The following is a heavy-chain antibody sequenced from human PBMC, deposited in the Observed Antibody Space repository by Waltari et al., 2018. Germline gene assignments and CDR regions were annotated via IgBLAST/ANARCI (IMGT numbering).Heavy chain of an antibody. CDR2: IYHSGST. D-gene: IGHD5-12*01. Sequence: QVQLQESGPGLVKPSETLSLTCAVSGYSISSGYYWGWIRQHPGKGLEWIGSIYHSGSTYYNPSLKSRVTISVDTSKNQFSLKLSSVTAADTAVYYCARHQVKKEMATMPLDYWGQGTLVTVSS. CDR1: GYSISSGYY. V-gene: IGHV4-38-2*01. CDR3: ARHQVKKEMATMPLDY. J-gene: IGHJ4*02.